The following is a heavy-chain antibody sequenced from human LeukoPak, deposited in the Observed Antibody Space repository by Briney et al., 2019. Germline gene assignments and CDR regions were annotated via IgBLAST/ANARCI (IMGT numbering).Heavy chain of an antibody. CDR2: IKQDGSEK. V-gene: IGHV3-7*02. J-gene: IGHJ4*02. Sequence: PGGSLRLSCAASGFTFSSYWMSWVRQAPGKGLEWVANIKQDGSEKYYVDSVKGRFTISRDNAKNSLYLQMNSLRAEDTAVYYCARHWRLLWFGELSNGHYFDYWGQGTLVTVSS. CDR1: GFTFSSYW. D-gene: IGHD3-10*01. CDR3: ARHWRLLWFGELSNGHYFDY.